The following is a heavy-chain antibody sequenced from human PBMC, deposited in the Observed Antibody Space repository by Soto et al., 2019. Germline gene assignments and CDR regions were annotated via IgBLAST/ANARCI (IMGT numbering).Heavy chain of an antibody. D-gene: IGHD6-13*01. CDR3: AAGEASSRNLAPYYLDF. V-gene: IGHV4-59*01. CDR1: GGSMRNNF. CDR2: IHYSGTT. Sequence: SETLSLTCTVSGGSMRNNFWTWIRQPPGKGREWIGYIHYSGTTSFFPSYNPSLRSRVTISEDTSKNQFSLKLLSVTTADTAVYFCAAGEASSRNLAPYYLDFWGQGTLVTVSS. J-gene: IGHJ4*02.